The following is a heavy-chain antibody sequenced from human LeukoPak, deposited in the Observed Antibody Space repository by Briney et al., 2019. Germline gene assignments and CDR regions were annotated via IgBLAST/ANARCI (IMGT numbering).Heavy chain of an antibody. J-gene: IGHJ4*02. Sequence: PGGSLRLSCAASGFTFSRYWMSWVRQAPGKGLEWVANINQDGSEKYYVDSVRGRFTISRDNAKNSLYLQMNSLRAEDTAVYYCVSEGQWLLGYWGQGTLVTVSS. CDR3: VSEGQWLLGY. CDR1: GFTFSRYW. V-gene: IGHV3-7*01. D-gene: IGHD5-12*01. CDR2: INQDGSEK.